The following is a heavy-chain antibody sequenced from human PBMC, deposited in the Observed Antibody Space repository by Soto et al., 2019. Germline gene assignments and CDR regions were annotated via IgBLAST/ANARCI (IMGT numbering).Heavy chain of an antibody. CDR1: GFRFSSYW. J-gene: IGHJ4*02. V-gene: IGHV3-7*01. CDR3: ARVGAPGGYYYYFDY. Sequence: EVQVVESGGGLVQPGGSLRLSCAASGFRFSSYWMSWVRQAPGKGLEWVANIKEDGSEKYYVDSVKGRFSISRDNAKNSLYLQMNSLIAEDTAVYYCARVGAPGGYYYYFDYWGRGTQVIVSS. D-gene: IGHD3-22*01. CDR2: IKEDGSEK.